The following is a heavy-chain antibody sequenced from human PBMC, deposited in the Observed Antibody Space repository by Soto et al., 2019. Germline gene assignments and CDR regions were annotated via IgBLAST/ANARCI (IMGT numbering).Heavy chain of an antibody. V-gene: IGHV4-39*01. Sequence: SETLSLTCTVSGGSISSSSYYWGWIRQPPGKGLEWIGSIYYSGSTYSNPALKSRVTISVDTSKNQFSLKLSSVTAADTAVYYCARHDVGYIDYWGQGTLVTVSS. J-gene: IGHJ4*02. CDR2: IYYSGST. D-gene: IGHD1-26*01. CDR3: ARHDVGYIDY. CDR1: GGSISSSSYY.